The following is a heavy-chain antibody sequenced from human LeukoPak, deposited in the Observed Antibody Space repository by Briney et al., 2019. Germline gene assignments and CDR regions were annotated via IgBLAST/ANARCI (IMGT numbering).Heavy chain of an antibody. CDR3: TRGSIAYYYMDV. CDR1: GGSISTYY. J-gene: IGHJ6*03. D-gene: IGHD3-22*01. CDR2: IYYSGST. Sequence: PSETLSLTCTVSGGSISTYYWSWIRQPPGKGLEWIGYIYYSGSTNYNPSLKSRLTISVDTSKNQFSLKLSSVTAADTAVYYCTRGSIAYYYMDVWGKGTTVTISS. V-gene: IGHV4-59*01.